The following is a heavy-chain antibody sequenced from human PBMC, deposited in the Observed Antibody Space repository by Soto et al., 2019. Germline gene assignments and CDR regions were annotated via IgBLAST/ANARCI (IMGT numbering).Heavy chain of an antibody. J-gene: IGHJ2*01. V-gene: IGHV3-23*01. CDR1: GFTFSSYA. CDR3: AKDFVLRFLEWFEKMQTDWYFDL. Sequence: GGSLRLSCAASGFTFSSYAMSWVRQAPGKGLEWVSAISGSGGSTYYADSVKGRFTISRDNSKNTLYLQMNSLRAEDTAVYYCAKDFVLRFLEWFEKMQTDWYFDLWGRGTLVTVSS. CDR2: ISGSGGST. D-gene: IGHD3-3*01.